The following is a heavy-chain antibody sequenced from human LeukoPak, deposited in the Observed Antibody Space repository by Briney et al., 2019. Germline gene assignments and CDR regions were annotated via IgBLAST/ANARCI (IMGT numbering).Heavy chain of an antibody. CDR1: GFTVSSNY. Sequence: PGGSLRLSCPASGFTVSSNYMSWVRQAPGKGLEWVSVIYSGGSTYYADSVKGRFNISRDNSKDTLFLQMNSLRAEDTAIYYCARDMQLSTWGLGTMVTVSS. V-gene: IGHV3-53*01. CDR3: ARDMQLST. D-gene: IGHD3-16*02. J-gene: IGHJ3*01. CDR2: IYSGGST.